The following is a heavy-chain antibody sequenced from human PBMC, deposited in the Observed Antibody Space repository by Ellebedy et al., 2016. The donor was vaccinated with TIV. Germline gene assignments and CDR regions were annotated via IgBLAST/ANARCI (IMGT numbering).Heavy chain of an antibody. CDR3: ANTVEGPYFYYMDV. CDR2: IVPIFGPG. V-gene: IGHV1-69*13. CDR1: GDTFSSYA. J-gene: IGHJ6*03. Sequence: ASVKVSXXASGDTFSSYAFSWVRQAPGQGLEWMGGIVPIFGPGIHAQKFQGRVTITADESTSTVYMELSKLRSEDTAVYYCANTVEGPYFYYMDVWGKGTTVTVSS. D-gene: IGHD6-19*01.